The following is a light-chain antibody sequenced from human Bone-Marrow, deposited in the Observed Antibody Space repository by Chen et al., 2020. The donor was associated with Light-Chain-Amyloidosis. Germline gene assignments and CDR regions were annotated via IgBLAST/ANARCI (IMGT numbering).Light chain of an antibody. CDR3: CSYAGSSTPWV. J-gene: IGLJ3*02. V-gene: IGLV2-23*01. Sequence: QSALTQPASVSGSPGQSITISCTGTSSDVGSYNLVSWYQQHPGKAPKRMIYEDIKRPSGVSNRFSGSKAGNTASLTISGLQAEDEADYYCCSYAGSSTPWVFGGGTKLTVL. CDR1: SSDVGSYNL. CDR2: EDI.